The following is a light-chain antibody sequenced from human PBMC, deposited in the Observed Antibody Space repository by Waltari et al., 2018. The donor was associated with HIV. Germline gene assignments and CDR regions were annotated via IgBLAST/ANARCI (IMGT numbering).Light chain of an antibody. V-gene: IGLV1-47*01. CDR3: EGGDGSLGGYV. CDR1: SSNIGNVN. CDR2: KNY. Sequence: QSVLTQPPSASGTPGQTVTTSCSGNSSNIGNVNVNWYQQIPGKTPKLLIYKNYQRPSGFPDRFAGSKSGTSASLAISGLRSEDEADYYCEGGDGSLGGYVFGAGTTVTVL. J-gene: IGLJ1*01.